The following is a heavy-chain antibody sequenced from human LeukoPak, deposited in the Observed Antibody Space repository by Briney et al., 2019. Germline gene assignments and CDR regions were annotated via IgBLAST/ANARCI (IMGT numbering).Heavy chain of an antibody. D-gene: IGHD6-13*01. CDR1: GFTCSDHY. CDR2: GRNKADGYTT. J-gene: IGHJ4*02. CDR3: AKSESGYSSSWYFDY. Sequence: GGSLRLSCVASGFTCSDHYMAWVRQAPGKGLEWVGRGRNKADGYTTDYAASLEGRFTISRDDSKNSLYLHINSLKTEDTAVYYCAKSESGYSSSWYFDYWGQGTLVTVSS. V-gene: IGHV3-72*01.